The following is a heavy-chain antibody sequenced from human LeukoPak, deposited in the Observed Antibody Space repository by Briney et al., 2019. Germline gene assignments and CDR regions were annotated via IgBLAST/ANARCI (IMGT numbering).Heavy chain of an antibody. Sequence: GGSLRLSCAVSGFTFSTYWMSWVRQAPGKGLEWVSVIYSGGSTYYADSVKGRFTISRDNSKNTLYLQMNSLRAEDTAVYYCARVGTDIVGIDYWGQGTLVTVSS. CDR2: IYSGGST. CDR1: GFTFSTYW. J-gene: IGHJ4*02. CDR3: ARVGTDIVGIDY. D-gene: IGHD2-15*01. V-gene: IGHV3-66*01.